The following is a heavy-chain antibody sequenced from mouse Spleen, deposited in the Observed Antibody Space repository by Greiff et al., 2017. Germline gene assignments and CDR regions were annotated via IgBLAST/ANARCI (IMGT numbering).Heavy chain of an antibody. Sequence: VQVVESGAELVRPGVSVKISCKGSGYTFTDYAMHWVKQSHAKSLEWIGVISTYYGDASYNQKFKGKATMTVDKSSSTAYMELARLTSEDSAIYYCARYYGSSLDYWGQGTTLTVSS. CDR1: GYTFTDYA. CDR2: ISTYYGDA. J-gene: IGHJ2*01. V-gene: IGHV1S137*01. CDR3: ARYYGSSLDY. D-gene: IGHD1-1*01.